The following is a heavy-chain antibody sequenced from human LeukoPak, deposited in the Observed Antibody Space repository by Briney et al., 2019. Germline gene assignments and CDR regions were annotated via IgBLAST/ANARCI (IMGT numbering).Heavy chain of an antibody. CDR2: IQYDGSNE. Sequence: AGSLRLSCAASGFTFSSYGMHWVRQAPGKGVEWVAYIQYDGSNEQYADYVKGRFSISRDSSKNILNLQMNSLRAEDTAVYYCAKDRCSNGIGCYYYYMDVWGKGTTVTIYS. CDR1: GFTFSSYG. V-gene: IGHV3-30*02. CDR3: AKDRCSNGIGCYYYYMDV. D-gene: IGHD2-8*01. J-gene: IGHJ6*03.